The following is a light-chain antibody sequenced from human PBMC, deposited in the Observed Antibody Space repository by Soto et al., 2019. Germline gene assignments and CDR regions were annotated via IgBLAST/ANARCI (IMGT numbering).Light chain of an antibody. V-gene: IGLV2-14*03. Sequence: QSALTQPASVSGSPGQSITISCTGARTDVDGYDYVTWYQQHPGQAPKLMIYDVNNRPSGVSHRFSGSKSGDTASLIISGLHAEDDANYYCSSYTASAPFYIFGTGTKVTVL. J-gene: IGLJ1*01. CDR1: RTDVDGYDY. CDR2: DVN. CDR3: SSYTASAPFYI.